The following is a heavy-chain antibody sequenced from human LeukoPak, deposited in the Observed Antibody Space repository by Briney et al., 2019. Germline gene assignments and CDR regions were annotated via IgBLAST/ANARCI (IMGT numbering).Heavy chain of an antibody. D-gene: IGHD2-2*01. CDR3: ARDLSTRGYYYYYMDV. CDR2: ISSSSSYI. J-gene: IGHJ6*03. CDR1: GFTVSSNY. V-gene: IGHV3-21*01. Sequence: GGSLRLSCAASGFTVSSNYMSWVRQAPGKGLEWVSSISSSSSYIYYADSVKGRFTISRDNAKNSLYLQMNSLRAEDTAVYYCARDLSTRGYYYYYMDVWGKGTTVTVSS.